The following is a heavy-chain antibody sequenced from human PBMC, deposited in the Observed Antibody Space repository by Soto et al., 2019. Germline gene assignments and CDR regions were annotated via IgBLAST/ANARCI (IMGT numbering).Heavy chain of an antibody. J-gene: IGHJ4*02. V-gene: IGHV4-4*02. CDR3: ARGPGYSYGPNYFDY. D-gene: IGHD5-18*01. CDR1: GGSISSSNW. CDR2: IYHSGST. Sequence: PSETLSLTCAVSGGSISSSNWWSWVRQSPGKGLEWIGEIYHSGSTNHNPSLKSRVSISVDKSKNQFSLKLNSVTAADTAVYYCARGPGYSYGPNYFDYWGQGTLVTVSS.